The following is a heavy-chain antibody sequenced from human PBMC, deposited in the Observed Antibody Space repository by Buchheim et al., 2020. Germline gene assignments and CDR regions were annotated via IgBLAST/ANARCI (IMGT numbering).Heavy chain of an antibody. V-gene: IGHV3-23*01. CDR3: VVVPAAIGYSYYYGLDV. Sequence: EVQLLESGGGLVQPGGSLRLSCAASGLTFSSYAMSWVRQAPGKGLEWVSVISGSGSSTYYADSVKGRFTISRDNSKNTLYLQMNSPRADDTAVYYCVVVPAAIGYSYYYGLDVWGQGTT. J-gene: IGHJ6*02. CDR1: GLTFSSYA. CDR2: ISGSGSST. D-gene: IGHD2-2*01.